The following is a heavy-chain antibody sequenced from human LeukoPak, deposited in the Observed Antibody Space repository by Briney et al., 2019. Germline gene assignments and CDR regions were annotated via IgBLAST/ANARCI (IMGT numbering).Heavy chain of an antibody. CDR1: RFTFSSYA. D-gene: IGHD2/OR15-2a*01. CDR2: ISSSSSYI. CDR3: ATINSITWTYYYMDV. J-gene: IGHJ6*03. Sequence: PGGSLRLSCAASRFTFSSYAMLWVRQLPGKGLEWVSSISSSSSYIYYADSVKGRFTISRDNAKNSLYLQMNSLRAEDTAVYYCATINSITWTYYYMDVWGKGTTVTISS. V-gene: IGHV3-21*01.